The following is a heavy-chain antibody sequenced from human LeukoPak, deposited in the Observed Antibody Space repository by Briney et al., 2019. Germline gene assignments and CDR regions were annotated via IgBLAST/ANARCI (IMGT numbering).Heavy chain of an antibody. CDR1: GGSISSYY. J-gene: IGHJ4*02. CDR2: ISDIGSI. D-gene: IGHD2/OR15-2a*01. V-gene: IGHV4-59*08. Sequence: SETLSLTCTVSGGSISSYYWSWIRLPPGKGLEWIAYISDIGSINYNPSLKSRVTISLDTSKNQFSLKLSSVTAADTAVCYCAGHHPRNTVDFWGQGTLVTVSS. CDR3: AGHHPRNTVDF.